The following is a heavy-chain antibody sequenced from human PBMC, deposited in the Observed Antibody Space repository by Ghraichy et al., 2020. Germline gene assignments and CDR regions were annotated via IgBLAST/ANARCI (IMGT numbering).Heavy chain of an antibody. CDR2: IYYSGST. CDR3: ARQVNRITMIVVVTDYFDY. D-gene: IGHD3-22*01. J-gene: IGHJ4*02. Sequence: SETLSLTCTVSGGSISSSSYYWGWIRQPPGKGLEWIGSIYYSGSTYYNPSLKSRVTISVDTSKNQFSLKLSSVTAADTAVYYCARQVNRITMIVVVTDYFDYWGQGTLVTVSS. V-gene: IGHV4-39*01. CDR1: GGSISSSSYY.